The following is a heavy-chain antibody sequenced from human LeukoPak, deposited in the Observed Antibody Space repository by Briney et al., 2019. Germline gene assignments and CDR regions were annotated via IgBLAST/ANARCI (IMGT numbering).Heavy chain of an antibody. D-gene: IGHD1/OR15-1a*01. CDR2: ISIDGNTI. Sequence: GGSLRLSCAASGFTFSAHYMSWIRQAPGKGLEWVSYISIDGNTIYYADSVKGRFTISRDNVKNSLYLQMSSLRAEDTAVYYCARAGRGSWYGEQPLFDYWGQGTLVTVSS. CDR1: GFTFSAHY. V-gene: IGHV3-11*04. J-gene: IGHJ4*02. CDR3: ARAGRGSWYGEQPLFDY.